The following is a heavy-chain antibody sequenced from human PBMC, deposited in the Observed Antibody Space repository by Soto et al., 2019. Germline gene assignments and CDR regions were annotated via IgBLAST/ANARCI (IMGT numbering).Heavy chain of an antibody. CDR2: IYYSGST. J-gene: IGHJ6*02. V-gene: IGHV4-30-4*01. CDR3: ARDVDYIKGVYYHGMDV. Sequence: SETLSLPSTGSGGSIISGAYYWFFIRHYPRKGLEWIGYIYYSGSTYYNPSLKSRVTISVDTSKNQFSLKLSSVTAADTAVYYCARDVDYIKGVYYHGMDVWGQGTTVT. D-gene: IGHD4-4*01. CDR1: GGSIISGAYY.